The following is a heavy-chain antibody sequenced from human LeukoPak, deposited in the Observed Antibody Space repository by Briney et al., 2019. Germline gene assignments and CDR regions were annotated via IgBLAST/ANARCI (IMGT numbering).Heavy chain of an antibody. D-gene: IGHD2-2*01. Sequence: GRSLRLSCAASGFTFSSYGMHWVRQAPGKGLEWVAVISYDGSNKYYADSVKGRFTTSRDNSKNTLYLQMNSLRAEDTAVYYCAKVPAPAATYYYGMDVWGQGTTVTVSS. CDR1: GFTFSSYG. J-gene: IGHJ6*02. CDR3: AKVPAPAATYYYGMDV. V-gene: IGHV3-30*18. CDR2: ISYDGSNK.